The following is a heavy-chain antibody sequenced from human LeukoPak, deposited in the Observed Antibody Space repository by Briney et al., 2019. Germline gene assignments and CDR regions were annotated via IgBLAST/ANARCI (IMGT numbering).Heavy chain of an antibody. J-gene: IGHJ3*02. CDR3: ALGVSGYHPDAFDI. Sequence: PSETLSLTCAVSGGSISSSNWWSWVRQPPGKGLEWIGEINHSGSTNYNPSLKSRVTISVDTSKNQFSLKLSSVTAADTAVYYCALGVSGYHPDAFDIWGQGTMVTVSS. V-gene: IGHV4-4*02. CDR2: INHSGST. D-gene: IGHD3-3*01. CDR1: GGSISSSNW.